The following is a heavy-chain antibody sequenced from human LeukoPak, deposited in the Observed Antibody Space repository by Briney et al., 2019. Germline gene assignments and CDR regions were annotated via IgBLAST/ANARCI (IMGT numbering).Heavy chain of an antibody. J-gene: IGHJ3*02. D-gene: IGHD6-19*01. CDR3: ARDRLSAPDAFDI. V-gene: IGHV1-69*04. CDR1: GGTFSSCA. Sequence: GASVKVSCKASGGTFSSCAISWVRQAPGQGLEWMGRIIPILGIANYAQKFQGRVTITADKSTSAAYMELSSLRSEDTAVYYCARDRLSAPDAFDIWGRGTMVTVPS. CDR2: IIPILGIA.